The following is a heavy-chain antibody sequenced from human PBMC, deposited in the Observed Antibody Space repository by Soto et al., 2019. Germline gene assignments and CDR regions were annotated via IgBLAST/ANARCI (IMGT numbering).Heavy chain of an antibody. CDR1: GGTFSTYA. D-gene: IGHD2-15*01. V-gene: IGHV1-69*01. Sequence: QVQLVQSGAEVKKPGSSVKVSCKAPGGTFSTYAISWVRQAPGQGLEWMGGVIPIFGTPKYAQKFQGRVTITAYESTSTGYMELRSLRSEDTAVYYCARSQGGSSSLDIYYYYYYGMDVWGQGTTVTVSS. J-gene: IGHJ6*02. CDR3: ARSQGGSSSLDIYYYYYYGMDV. CDR2: VIPIFGTP.